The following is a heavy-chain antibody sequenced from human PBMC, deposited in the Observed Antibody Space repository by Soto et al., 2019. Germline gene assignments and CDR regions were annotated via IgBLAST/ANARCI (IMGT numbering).Heavy chain of an antibody. D-gene: IGHD2-15*01. J-gene: IGHJ4*02. CDR3: ARQGVVVVAATSIIDY. CDR2: IYYSGST. CDR1: GGSISSSSYY. V-gene: IGHV4-39*01. Sequence: SETLSLTCTVSGGSISSSSYYWGWIRQPPGKGLEWIGSIYYSGSTYYNPSLKSRVTISVDTSKNQFSLKLSSVTAADTAVYYCARQGVVVVAATSIIDYWGQGTLVTVSS.